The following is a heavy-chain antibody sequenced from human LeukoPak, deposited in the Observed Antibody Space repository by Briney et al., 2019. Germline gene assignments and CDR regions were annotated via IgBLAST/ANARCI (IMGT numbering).Heavy chain of an antibody. CDR3: AKAMGYTTSSAYYYYMDV. J-gene: IGHJ6*03. CDR1: GFTFSSYA. D-gene: IGHD6-6*01. CDR2: ISYDGSNK. Sequence: GGSLRLSCAASGFTFSSYAMHWVRQAPGKGLEWVAVISYDGSNKYYADSVKGRFTISRDNSKNTLYLQMSSLRVEDTAVYYCAKAMGYTTSSAYYYYMDVWGKGTTVTVSS. V-gene: IGHV3-30-3*01.